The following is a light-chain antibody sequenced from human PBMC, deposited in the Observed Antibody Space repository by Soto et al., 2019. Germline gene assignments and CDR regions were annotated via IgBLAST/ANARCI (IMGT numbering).Light chain of an antibody. Sequence: DIQMTQSPSSLSASVGDRVTITCRASQTITSYLHWYQQKPGKAPDLLIYGASNLQTGVPSRFSGSGSGTDFTLTITSLQPEDFATFYCQQSYSTPYTFGQGTKLEIK. CDR2: GAS. CDR1: QTITSY. J-gene: IGKJ2*01. V-gene: IGKV1-39*01. CDR3: QQSYSTPYT.